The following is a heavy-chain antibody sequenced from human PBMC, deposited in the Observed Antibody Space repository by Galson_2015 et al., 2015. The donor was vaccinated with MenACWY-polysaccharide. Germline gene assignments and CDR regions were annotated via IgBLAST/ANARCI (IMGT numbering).Heavy chain of an antibody. CDR2: IKQDGSEK. J-gene: IGHJ3*02. D-gene: IGHD3-22*01. V-gene: IGHV3-7*01. CDR3: ATGGPPDYYDSSGLDAFDI. Sequence: SLRLSCAASGFTFSSYWMSWVRQAPGKGLEWVANIKQDGSEKYYVDSVKGRFTISRDNAKNSLYLQMGSLRAEDMAVYYCATGGPPDYYDSSGLDAFDIWGQGTMVTVSS. CDR1: GFTFSSYW.